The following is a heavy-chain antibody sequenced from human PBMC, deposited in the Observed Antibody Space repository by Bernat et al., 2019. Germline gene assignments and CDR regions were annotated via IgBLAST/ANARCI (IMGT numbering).Heavy chain of an antibody. D-gene: IGHD5-12*01. Sequence: QVQLVESGGGVVQPGRSLRLSCAASGFTFSSYGMHWVRQAPGKGLEWVAVIWYDGSNKYYADSVKGRFTISRDNSKNTLYLQMNSLRAEDTAVYYCARDRVHASTKGFYRWFDPWGQGTLVTVSS. J-gene: IGHJ5*02. V-gene: IGHV3-33*01. CDR2: IWYDGSNK. CDR1: GFTFSSYG. CDR3: ARDRVHASTKGFYRWFDP.